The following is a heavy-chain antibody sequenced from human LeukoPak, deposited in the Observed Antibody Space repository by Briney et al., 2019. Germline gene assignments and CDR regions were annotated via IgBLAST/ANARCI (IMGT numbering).Heavy chain of an antibody. CDR1: GFTFSSYW. Sequence: PGGSLRLSCAASGFTFSSYWMHWVRRAPGKGLVWVSRINSDGSSTNYADSVKGRFTISRDNAKNTLYLQMNSLRAEDTAVYYCARDSYYGSGSFADYWGQGTLVTVSS. CDR3: ARDSYYGSGSFADY. J-gene: IGHJ4*02. CDR2: INSDGSST. D-gene: IGHD3-10*01. V-gene: IGHV3-74*01.